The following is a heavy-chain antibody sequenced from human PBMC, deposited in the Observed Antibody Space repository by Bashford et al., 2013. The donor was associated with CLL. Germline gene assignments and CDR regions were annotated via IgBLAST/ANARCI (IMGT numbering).Heavy chain of an antibody. J-gene: IGHJ4*02. CDR2: IHHSGGT. CDR1: GGSISSNNW. CDR3: ARGGGWSGVDY. V-gene: IGHV4-4*02. D-gene: IGHD3-3*01. Sequence: SETLSLTCGVSGGSISSNNWWSWGPPVPGKGLEWIAEIHHSGGTNYNPSLESRVTISLDKAKSEFSLNLKSVTAADTAVYYCARGGGWSGVDYWGQGTQVTVSS.